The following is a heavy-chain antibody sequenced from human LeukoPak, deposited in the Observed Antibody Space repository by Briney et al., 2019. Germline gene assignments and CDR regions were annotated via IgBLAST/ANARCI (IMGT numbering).Heavy chain of an antibody. CDR2: ITTSGRTI. J-gene: IGHJ4*02. CDR1: GFTFSSYE. Sequence: QPGGSLRLSCAASGFTFSSYEMNWVRQAPGKGLEWVSYITTSGRTIYYADSVKGRFTISRDNAKNSLYLQMNSLRPEDTAVYYCARGEDYGTNSFDYWGQGTLVTVSS. CDR3: ARGEDYGTNSFDY. D-gene: IGHD4-17*01. V-gene: IGHV3-48*03.